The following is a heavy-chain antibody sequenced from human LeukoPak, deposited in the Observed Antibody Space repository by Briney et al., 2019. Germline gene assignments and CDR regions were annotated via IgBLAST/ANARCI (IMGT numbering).Heavy chain of an antibody. V-gene: IGHV4-4*02. D-gene: IGHD3-9*01. J-gene: IGHJ4*02. CDR3: GKTDIWFNPIDS. CDR2: IHRDGRT. Sequence: KTSGTLSLTCAVSGVSISSTEWWIWVRQPPGQGLEWIGEIHRDGRTRYNPSLTSRLSMPIDYSKNQFSLKVSSVSAADTAIYYCGKTDIWFNPIDSWGPGSLVIVSS. CDR1: GVSISSTEW.